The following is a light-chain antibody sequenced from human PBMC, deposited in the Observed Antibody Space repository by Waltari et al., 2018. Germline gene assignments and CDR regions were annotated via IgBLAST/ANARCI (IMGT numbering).Light chain of an antibody. CDR2: EVI. J-gene: IGLJ1*01. CDR3: CSYAGSGTYI. CDR1: TSDVGNYNL. V-gene: IGLV2-23*02. Sequence: QSALTQPASVSGTPGQSITISCTGTTSDVGNYNLVSWYQHHPRKATKLMMCEVIKRPSGVADRFSGAKSGNTASLTISGLQAEDEADYYCCSYAGSGTYIFGTGTKVTVL.